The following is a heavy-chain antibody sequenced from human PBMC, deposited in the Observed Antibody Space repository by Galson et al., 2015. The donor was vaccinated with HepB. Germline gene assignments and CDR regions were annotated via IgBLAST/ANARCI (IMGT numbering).Heavy chain of an antibody. J-gene: IGHJ4*02. Sequence: SLRLSCAASGFTFSSYSMNWVRQAPGKGLEWVSSISSSSNYIHYADSVKGRFTNSRDNAKKSLYLQMNSLRAEDTAVYYCARETLGRGYWGQGTLVTVSS. CDR3: ARETLGRGY. V-gene: IGHV3-21*01. CDR2: ISSSSNYI. CDR1: GFTFSSYS. D-gene: IGHD2-15*01.